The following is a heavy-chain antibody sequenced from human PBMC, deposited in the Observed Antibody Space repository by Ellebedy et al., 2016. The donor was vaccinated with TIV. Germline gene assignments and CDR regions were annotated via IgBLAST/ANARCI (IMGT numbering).Heavy chain of an antibody. CDR1: GGSISSYY. V-gene: IGHV4-59*01. Sequence: MPSETLSLTCTVSGGSISSYYWSWIRQPPGKGLEWIGYIYYSGSTNYNPSLKSRVTISVDTSKNQFSLKLSSVTAADTAVYYCARDRMGGYSGYQDYYYGMDVWGQGTTVTVSS. J-gene: IGHJ6*02. D-gene: IGHD5-12*01. CDR3: ARDRMGGYSGYQDYYYGMDV. CDR2: IYYSGST.